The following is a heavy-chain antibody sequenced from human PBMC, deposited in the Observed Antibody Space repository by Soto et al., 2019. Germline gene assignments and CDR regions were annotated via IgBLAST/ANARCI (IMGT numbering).Heavy chain of an antibody. J-gene: IGHJ4*02. CDR2: IGSYGGTT. CDR3: AKEGGYFDY. CDR1: GFSFTRYA. Sequence: EVQLLESGGGLEQPGGSLRLSCAASGFSFTRYAMTWVRQAPGKGLEWVSTIGSYGGTTSYADSVRGRFTISRDISRNMLFLQMNSLRAEDTAIYYCAKEGGYFDYWGQGTLVTVSS. D-gene: IGHD3-16*01. V-gene: IGHV3-23*01.